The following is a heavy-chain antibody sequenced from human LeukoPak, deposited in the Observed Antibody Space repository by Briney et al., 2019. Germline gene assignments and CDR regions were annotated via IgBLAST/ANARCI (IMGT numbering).Heavy chain of an antibody. J-gene: IGHJ6*02. D-gene: IGHD5-12*01. CDR2: IGKAGAT. V-gene: IGHV3-13*01. CDR3: GRDHSGHGLDV. Sequence: RGSLRLSCTASGFTFSDYDMQWIRQVPGEGLEWVSAIGKAGATHYPGSVKGRFAISKENGRHSLYLEMSRLRAGESAVYYWGRDHSGHGLDVWGQGTTVTVSS. CDR1: GFTFSDYD.